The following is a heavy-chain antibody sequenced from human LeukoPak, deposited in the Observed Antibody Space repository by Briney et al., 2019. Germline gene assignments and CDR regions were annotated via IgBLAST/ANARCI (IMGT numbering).Heavy chain of an antibody. V-gene: IGHV4-38-2*02. D-gene: IGHD1-26*01. Sequence: SETLSLTCTVSGYSISNGYYWGWIRQPPGKGLEFIGSVYHGGNTYYKASLKSRVTISLDTSKNQFTLRLSSVTAADTAVYYCARSYSGSFLYWGQGSLVTVSS. CDR2: VYHGGNT. CDR1: GYSISNGYY. CDR3: ARSYSGSFLY. J-gene: IGHJ1*01.